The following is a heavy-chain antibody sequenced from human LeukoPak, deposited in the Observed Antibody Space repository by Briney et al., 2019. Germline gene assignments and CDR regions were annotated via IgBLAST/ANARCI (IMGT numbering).Heavy chain of an antibody. D-gene: IGHD3-16*01. V-gene: IGHV4-59*01. CDR3: SRMLRRYRSPFYN. Sequence: SETLSLTCTVSGGSFSSYYWSWIRQPPGKGLEWIGSIYYSGSTTYNPSLKKRLTISVDTYKNKFSLQLSTVNTAEATAYYYSRMLRRYRSPFYNWGQGTLVTVSS. CDR1: GGSFSSYY. CDR2: IYYSGST. J-gene: IGHJ4*02.